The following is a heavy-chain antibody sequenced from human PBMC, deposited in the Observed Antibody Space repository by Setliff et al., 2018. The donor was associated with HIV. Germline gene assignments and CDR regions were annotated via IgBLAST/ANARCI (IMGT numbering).Heavy chain of an antibody. D-gene: IGHD6-13*01. V-gene: IGHV3-21*04. J-gene: IGHJ4*02. CDR2: ISSSGSYI. Sequence: GGSLRLSCTASGFTFIDYALNWVRQAPGKGLEWGSSISSSGSYIYYAESGKGRFTISRDNSKNTLYLQMNSLRAEDTAVYYCAKTIAALDYWGQGTLVTVSS. CDR3: AKTIAALDY. CDR1: GFTFIDYA.